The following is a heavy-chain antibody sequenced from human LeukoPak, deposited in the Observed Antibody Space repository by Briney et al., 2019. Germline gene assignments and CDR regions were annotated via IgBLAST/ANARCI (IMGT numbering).Heavy chain of an antibody. D-gene: IGHD6-6*01. J-gene: IGHJ5*02. CDR2: TYYRSKWYN. CDR3: ARSWDSSSSNGFDP. Sequence: SQTLSLTCAISGDSVSSNSAAWNWIRQSPSRGLEWRGRTYYRSKWYNDYAVSVQSRITINPDTSKNQFSLQLNSVTPEDTAVYYCARSWDSSSSNGFDPWGQGTLVTVSS. V-gene: IGHV6-1*01. CDR1: GDSVSSNSAA.